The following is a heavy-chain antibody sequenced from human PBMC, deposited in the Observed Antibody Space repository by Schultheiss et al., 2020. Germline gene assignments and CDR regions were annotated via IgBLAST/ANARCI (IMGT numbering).Heavy chain of an antibody. Sequence: GESLKISCAASGFTFSSYGMHWVRQAPGKGLVWVSRINSDGSSRSYADSVKGRFTISRDNSKNTLYLQMNSLRAEDTAVYYCAKVISGSYGLVFDYWGQGTLVTGSS. CDR3: AKVISGSYGLVFDY. V-gene: IGHV3-74*01. J-gene: IGHJ4*02. D-gene: IGHD1-26*01. CDR2: INSDGSSR. CDR1: GFTFSSYG.